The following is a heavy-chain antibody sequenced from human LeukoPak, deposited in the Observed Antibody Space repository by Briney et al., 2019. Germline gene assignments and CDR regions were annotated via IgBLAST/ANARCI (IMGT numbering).Heavy chain of an antibody. V-gene: IGHV3-64D*09. Sequence: GGPLRLSCSASGFTFSNYAMHWVRQAPGKGLEYVSAISSNGGSTYYADSVKGRFTISRDNSKNTLYLQMSSLRAEDTAVYYCARDGYSSSSNWFDPWGQGTLVTVSS. CDR2: ISSNGGST. CDR3: ARDGYSSSSNWFDP. D-gene: IGHD6-13*01. CDR1: GFTFSNYA. J-gene: IGHJ5*02.